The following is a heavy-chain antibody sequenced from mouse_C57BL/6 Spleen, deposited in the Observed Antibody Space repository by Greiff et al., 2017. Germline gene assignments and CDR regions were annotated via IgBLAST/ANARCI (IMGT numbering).Heavy chain of an antibody. D-gene: IGHD1-1*01. CDR2: IHPNSGST. V-gene: IGHV1-64*01. CDR3: ARWGTTVVATYYFDY. Sequence: VKLQQPGAELVKPGASVKLSCKASGYTFTSYWMHWVKQRPGQGLEWIGMIHPNSGSTNYNEQFKCKATLTVDNSSSTAYMQLSSLTSEDSAVYYCARWGTTVVATYYFDYWGQGTTLTVSS. J-gene: IGHJ2*01. CDR1: GYTFTSYW.